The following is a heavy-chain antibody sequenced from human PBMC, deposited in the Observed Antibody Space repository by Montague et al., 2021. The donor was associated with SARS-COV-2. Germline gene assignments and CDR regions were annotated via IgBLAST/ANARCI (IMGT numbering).Heavy chain of an antibody. Sequence: SETLSLTCLVSGVSITSASYYWGWVRQAPGKELEWMGAVYFSGSTRDNPSLKSRVTMSLDSSKNQFSLILKWVTAADTAVYYCARRCTGGGYCHASHWGQGTLVTVSS. V-gene: IGHV4-39*01. J-gene: IGHJ4*02. D-gene: IGHD2-21*02. CDR2: VYFSGST. CDR1: GVSITSASYY. CDR3: ARRCTGGGYCHASH.